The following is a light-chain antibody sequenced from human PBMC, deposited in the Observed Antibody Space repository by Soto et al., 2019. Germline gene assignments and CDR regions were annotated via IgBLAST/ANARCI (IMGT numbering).Light chain of an antibody. V-gene: IGKV3-20*01. CDR3: QHYGYSQWT. Sequence: IVITHSPCTLSLSPVERVPLSCSASQTGSNSYLAWYQHKSGQAPRLLIYGVYTRASGIPDRFSGSGSGTEFTLTITRLEPEDSAVYFCQHYGYSQWTLGQGTKVDVK. CDR2: GVY. CDR1: QTGSNSY. J-gene: IGKJ1*01.